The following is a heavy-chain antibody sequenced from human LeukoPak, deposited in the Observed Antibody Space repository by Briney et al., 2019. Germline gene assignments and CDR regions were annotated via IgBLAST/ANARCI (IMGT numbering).Heavy chain of an antibody. Sequence: ASVKVSCKASGGTFSSYAISWVRQAPGQGLGWMGGVIPIFGTANYAQKFQGRVTITADESTSTAYMELSSLRSEDTAVYYCARDQRGYGHYYYYMDVWGKGTTVTVSS. V-gene: IGHV1-69*13. CDR3: ARDQRGYGHYYYYMDV. J-gene: IGHJ6*03. D-gene: IGHD5-12*01. CDR1: GGTFSSYA. CDR2: VIPIFGTA.